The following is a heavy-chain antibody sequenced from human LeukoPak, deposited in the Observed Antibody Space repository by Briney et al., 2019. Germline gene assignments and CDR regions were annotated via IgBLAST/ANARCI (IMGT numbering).Heavy chain of an antibody. Sequence: ASVKVSCKASGGTFSSYAISWVRQAPGQGLEWMGGIIPIFGTPNYAQKFQGRVTITADESTSTAYMELSSLRSEDTAVYHCARAGGYCGSTSCYSGYYYYFMDVWGKGTTVTVSS. J-gene: IGHJ6*03. V-gene: IGHV1-69*01. CDR3: ARAGGYCGSTSCYSGYYYYFMDV. D-gene: IGHD2-2*01. CDR2: IIPIFGTP. CDR1: GGTFSSYA.